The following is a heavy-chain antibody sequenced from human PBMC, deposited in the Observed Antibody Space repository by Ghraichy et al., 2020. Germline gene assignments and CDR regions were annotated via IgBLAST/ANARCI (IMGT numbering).Heavy chain of an antibody. D-gene: IGHD3-22*01. J-gene: IGHJ6*03. CDR1: GGSFSSYG. CDR2: VIPTFGTT. V-gene: IGHV1-69*06. Sequence: SVKVSCKASGGSFSSYGITWVRQAPGQGLEWVGGVIPTFGTTTYAQNFRGRVTITADKPTSTAYLELRRLTSEDTAVYFCAGGYYASSDFSFYYYYYMDVWGKGTTVTVSS. CDR3: AGGYYASSDFSFYYYYYMDV.